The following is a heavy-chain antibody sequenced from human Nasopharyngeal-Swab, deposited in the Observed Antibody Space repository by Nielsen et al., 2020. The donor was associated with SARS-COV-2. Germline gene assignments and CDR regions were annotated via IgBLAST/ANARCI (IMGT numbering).Heavy chain of an antibody. J-gene: IGHJ6*02. CDR2: ISAYNGNT. CDR3: AREGYCSSSSCSRFYYYYNGMDV. V-gene: IGHV1-18*01. Sequence: ASVKVSCKASGYTFTSYGITWVRQAPGQGLEWMGWISAYNGNTNYGQKLQDRVTMTTDTSTSTAYMELRSLRSDDTAVYYCAREGYCSSSSCSRFYYYYNGMDVWGQGTTVTVSS. CDR1: GYTFTSYG. D-gene: IGHD2-2*01.